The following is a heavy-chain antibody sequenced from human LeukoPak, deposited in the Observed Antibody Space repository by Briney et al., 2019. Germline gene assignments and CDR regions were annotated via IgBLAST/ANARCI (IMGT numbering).Heavy chain of an antibody. CDR2: ISSSSSYI. CDR3: ARAPPYCNSTSCTSDY. V-gene: IGHV3-21*01. D-gene: IGHD2-2*01. CDR1: GFTFSSYS. Sequence: GGSLRLSCAASGFTFSSYSMNWVRQAPGKGLEWVSSISSSSSYIYYADSVKGRFTISRDNAKNSLYLQMNSLRAEDTAVYYCARAPPYCNSTSCTSDYWGQGTLVTVSS. J-gene: IGHJ4*02.